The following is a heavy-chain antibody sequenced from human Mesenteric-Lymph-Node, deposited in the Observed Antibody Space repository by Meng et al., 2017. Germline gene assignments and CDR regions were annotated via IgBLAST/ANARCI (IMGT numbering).Heavy chain of an antibody. CDR3: ARAADSSLDY. J-gene: IGHJ4*02. Sequence: GPRQQSGPGMVKPSQTLSVTCAISGDSVSGNGVAWNWIRQSPSRGLEWLGRTYYRSKWYNEYAVSVKSRIGINADTAKNQFSLQLNSVTPEDTAVYYCARAADSSLDYWGQGTLVTVSS. CDR2: TYYRSKWYN. D-gene: IGHD6-13*01. CDR1: GDSVSGNGVA. V-gene: IGHV6-1*01.